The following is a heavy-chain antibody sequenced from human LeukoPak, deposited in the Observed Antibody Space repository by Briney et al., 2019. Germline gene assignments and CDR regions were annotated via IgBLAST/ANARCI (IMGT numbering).Heavy chain of an antibody. CDR3: ARVAQSYGSGSYEDFDY. CDR1: GGPFSSYA. V-gene: IGHV1-69*05. J-gene: IGHJ4*02. D-gene: IGHD3-10*01. Sequence: SVKVSCKASGGPFSSYAISWVRQAPGQGLEWMGGIIPIFGTANYAQKFQGRVTITTDESTSTAYMELSSLRSEDTAVYYCARVAQSYGSGSYEDFDYWGQGTLVTVSS. CDR2: IIPIFGTA.